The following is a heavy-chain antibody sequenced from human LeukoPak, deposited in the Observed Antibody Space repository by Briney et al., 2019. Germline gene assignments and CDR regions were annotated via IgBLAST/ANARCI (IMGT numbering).Heavy chain of an antibody. CDR3: ARDCSYGAFDY. CDR1: GFTFDDYG. D-gene: IGHD5-18*01. J-gene: IGHJ4*02. Sequence: PGGSLRLSCAASGFTFDDYGMSLVRQAPGKGPEWVSGINWNGAGTGYADSVKGRLTISRDNAKNSLYLQMNSLRAEDTALYYCARDCSYGAFDYWGQGALVTVSS. V-gene: IGHV3-20*04. CDR2: INWNGAGT.